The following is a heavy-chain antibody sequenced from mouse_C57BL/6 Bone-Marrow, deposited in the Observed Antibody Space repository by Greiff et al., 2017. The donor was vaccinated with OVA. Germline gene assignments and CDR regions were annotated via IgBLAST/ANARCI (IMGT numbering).Heavy chain of an antibody. J-gene: IGHJ1*03. CDR1: GYSITSGYY. CDR3: AREASSFWYFDV. D-gene: IGHD6-1*01. Sequence: ESGPGLVKPSQSLSLTCSVTGYSITSGYYWNWIRQFPGNKREWMGYISYDGSNNYNPSLKNRISITRDTSKNQFFLKLNSVTTEDTATYYCAREASSFWYFDVWGTGTTVTVSS. V-gene: IGHV3-6*01. CDR2: ISYDGSN.